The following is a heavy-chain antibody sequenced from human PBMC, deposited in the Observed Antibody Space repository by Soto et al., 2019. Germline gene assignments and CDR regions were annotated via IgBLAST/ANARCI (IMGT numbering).Heavy chain of an antibody. CDR2: IVPVFGRV. CDR1: GDTFTKYA. D-gene: IGHD3-10*01. J-gene: IGHJ4*02. V-gene: IGHV1-69*06. Sequence: QVHLVQSGAEVRKPGSSVRVSCKASGDTFTKYAISWLRQAPGQGLEWMGGIVPVFGRVTYAQRFQDRVSIIADKSTATSYLELTSLIADDTAVYYCAGVASGSTWDYFDYWGQGTLVTVSS. CDR3: AGVASGSTWDYFDY.